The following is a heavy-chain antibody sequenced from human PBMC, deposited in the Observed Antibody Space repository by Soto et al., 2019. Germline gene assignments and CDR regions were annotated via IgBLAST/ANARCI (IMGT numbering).Heavy chain of an antibody. D-gene: IGHD3-16*02. J-gene: IGHJ6*03. CDR1: GFTFSSYG. CDR3: ARDEGYRLGLLHLGELSLRPDYMDV. Sequence: GGSLRLSCAASGFTFSSYGMHWVRQAPGKGLEWVAVIWYDGSNKYYADSVKGRFTISRDNSKNTLYLQMNSLRAEDTAVYYCARDEGYRLGLLHLGELSLRPDYMDVWGKGTTVTVSS. CDR2: IWYDGSNK. V-gene: IGHV3-33*01.